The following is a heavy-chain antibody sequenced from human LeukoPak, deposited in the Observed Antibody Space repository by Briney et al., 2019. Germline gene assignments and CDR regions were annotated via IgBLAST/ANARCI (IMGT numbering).Heavy chain of an antibody. CDR1: GYTFTSYD. CDR2: INPNSGGT. J-gene: IGHJ4*02. CDR3: ARDVGDMVAANY. D-gene: IGHD2-15*01. Sequence: ASVKVSCKASGYTFTSYDINWVRQAPGQGLEWMGRINPNSGGTNYAQKFQGRVTMTRDTSISTAYMELSRLRSDDTAVYYCARDVGDMVAANYWGQGTLVTVSS. V-gene: IGHV1-2*06.